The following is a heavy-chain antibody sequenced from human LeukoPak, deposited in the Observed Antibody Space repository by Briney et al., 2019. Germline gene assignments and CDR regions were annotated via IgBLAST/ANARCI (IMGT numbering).Heavy chain of an antibody. D-gene: IGHD3-22*01. CDR1: GDTFNRYG. CDR3: VQEGYDRMGYYGH. Sequence: ASVKVSCKASGDTFNRYGVSWVRQAPGQGLEWMAWTSAYVDNTYYAEKFQGRLTVTKDTSTKTVYMELRSLRSDDTAVYYRVQEGYDRMGYYGHWGQGALVTVSS. CDR2: TSAYVDNT. J-gene: IGHJ4*02. V-gene: IGHV1-18*01.